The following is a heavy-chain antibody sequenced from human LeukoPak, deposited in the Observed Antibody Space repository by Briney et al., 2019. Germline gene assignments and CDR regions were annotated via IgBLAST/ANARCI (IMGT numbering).Heavy chain of an antibody. CDR3: TTAPGYYDYVWGSYQEY. V-gene: IGHV3-15*01. J-gene: IGHJ4*02. CDR1: GFTFSNAW. CDR2: IKSKTDGGTT. D-gene: IGHD3-16*02. Sequence: GGSLRLSCAASGFTFSNAWMSWVRQAPGKGLEWVGRIKSKTDGGTTAYAAPVKGRFTISRDDSKNTLYLQMNRLKTEDTAVYYCTTAPGYYDYVWGSYQEYWGQGTLVTVSS.